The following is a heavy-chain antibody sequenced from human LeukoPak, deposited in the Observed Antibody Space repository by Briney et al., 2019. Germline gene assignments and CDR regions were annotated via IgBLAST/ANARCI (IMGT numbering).Heavy chain of an antibody. CDR2: IYSGGST. V-gene: IGHV3-53*01. Sequence: GGSLRLSCAASGFTVSSNYMSWVRQAPGKGLEWVSVIYSGGSTYYADSVKGRFTISRDNSKNTLYLQMNSLRAEDTAVYYCARGLNYVYYYYYMDVWGKGTTVSVSS. D-gene: IGHD4-11*01. CDR3: ARGLNYVYYYYYMDV. CDR1: GFTVSSNY. J-gene: IGHJ6*03.